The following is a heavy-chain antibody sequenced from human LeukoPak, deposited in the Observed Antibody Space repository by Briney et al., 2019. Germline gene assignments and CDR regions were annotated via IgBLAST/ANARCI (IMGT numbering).Heavy chain of an antibody. D-gene: IGHD1-26*01. Sequence: GGPLRLSCAASGFTFNPYGMHWVRQAPGKGLEWVSAISGSGGSTYYADSVKGRFTISRDNSKNTLYLQMNSLRAEDTAVYYCAKVNRVGERGYWGQGTLVTVSS. J-gene: IGHJ4*02. CDR3: AKVNRVGERGY. CDR2: ISGSGGST. V-gene: IGHV3-23*01. CDR1: GFTFNPYG.